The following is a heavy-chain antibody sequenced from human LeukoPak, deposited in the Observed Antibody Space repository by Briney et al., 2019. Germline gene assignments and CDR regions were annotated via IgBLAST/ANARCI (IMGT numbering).Heavy chain of an antibody. J-gene: IGHJ4*02. CDR1: GFTFSNYG. CDR3: ARGNYDSSGSFDY. Sequence: GRSLRLSCAASGFTFSNYGMHWVRQAPGKGLEWVALIWYDGSDKYYADSVKGRFTISRDNSKSTLYLQMNSLRAEDTAVYHCARGNYDSSGSFDYWGQGTLVTVSS. CDR2: IWYDGSDK. D-gene: IGHD3-22*01. V-gene: IGHV3-33*01.